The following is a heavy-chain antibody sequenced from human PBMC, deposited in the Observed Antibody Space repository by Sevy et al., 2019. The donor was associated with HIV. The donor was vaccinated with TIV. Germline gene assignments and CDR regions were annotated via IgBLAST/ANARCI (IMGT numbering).Heavy chain of an antibody. CDR2: IYPGDSDT. CDR1: GYSFTSYW. V-gene: IGHV5-51*01. J-gene: IGHJ6*02. D-gene: IGHD6-13*01. Sequence: GESLKISCKGSGYSFTSYWIGWVRQMPGKGLEWMGIIYPGDSDTRYSPSFQGQVTISADKSISTAYLQWSSLKASDTATYYCARHGYSSSWYPTYGMDVWGQGTTVTVSS. CDR3: ARHGYSSSWYPTYGMDV.